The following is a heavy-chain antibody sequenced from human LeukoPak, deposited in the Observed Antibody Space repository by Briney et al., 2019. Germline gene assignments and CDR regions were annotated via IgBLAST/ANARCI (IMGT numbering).Heavy chain of an antibody. V-gene: IGHV4-59*01. CDR2: ISYSGGT. D-gene: IGHD3-10*01. CDR1: GVSISSYY. CDR3: VRGERLGGDY. J-gene: IGHJ4*01. Sequence: PSETLSLTCSVSGVSISSYYWSWIRQSAGKGLEWIGYISYSGGTNYNPSLKSRVTISLDTSKNQFSLQLSSVTAADTAVYYCVRGERLGGDYWGHGTLVTVSS.